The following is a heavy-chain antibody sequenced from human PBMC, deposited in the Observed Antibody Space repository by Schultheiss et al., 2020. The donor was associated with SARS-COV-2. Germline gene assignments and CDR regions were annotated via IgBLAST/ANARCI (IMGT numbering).Heavy chain of an antibody. CDR3: ASFHYYYYMDV. CDR1: GGSISSSNW. Sequence: SETLSLTCAVSGGSISSSNWWSWVRQPPGKGLEWIGEINHSGSTNYNPSLKSRVTISVDTSKNQFSLKLSSVTAADTAVYYCASFHYYYYMDVWGKGTTVTVSS. J-gene: IGHJ6*03. V-gene: IGHV4-4*02. CDR2: INHSGST.